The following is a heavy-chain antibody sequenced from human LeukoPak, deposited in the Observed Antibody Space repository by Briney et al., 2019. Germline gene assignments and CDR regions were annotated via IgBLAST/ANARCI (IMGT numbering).Heavy chain of an antibody. CDR3: ARGERDTAISY. D-gene: IGHD5-18*01. J-gene: IGHJ4*02. Sequence: PSETLSLTCAVYGGSFSGYYWSWIRQPPGKGLEWMGEINHSGTTNYNPSLKSRVTISVDTSKNQFSLKLSSVTAADTAVYYCARGERDTAISYWGQGTLVTVSS. V-gene: IGHV4-34*01. CDR2: INHSGTT. CDR1: GGSFSGYY.